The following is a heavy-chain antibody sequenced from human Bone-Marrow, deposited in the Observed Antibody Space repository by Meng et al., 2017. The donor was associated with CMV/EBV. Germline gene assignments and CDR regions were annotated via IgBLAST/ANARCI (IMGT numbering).Heavy chain of an antibody. CDR2: IRSKANSYAT. CDR3: ARDHGDGYKSAHYFDY. Sequence: GESLKISCAASGFTFSGSAMHWVRQASGKGLEWVGRIRSKANSYATAYAASVKGRFTISRDNSKNTLYLQMNSLRAEDTAVYYCARDHGDGYKSAHYFDYWGQGTLVTVSS. D-gene: IGHD5-24*01. CDR1: GFTFSGSA. J-gene: IGHJ4*02. V-gene: IGHV3-73*01.